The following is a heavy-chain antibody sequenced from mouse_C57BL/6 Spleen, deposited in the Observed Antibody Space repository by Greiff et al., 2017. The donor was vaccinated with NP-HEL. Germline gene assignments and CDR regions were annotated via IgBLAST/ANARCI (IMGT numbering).Heavy chain of an antibody. Sequence: QVQLKQPGTELVKPGASVKLSCKASGYTFTSYWMHWAKQRPGQGLEWIGNINPSNGGTNYNEKFKSKATLTVDKSSSTAYMQLSSLTSEDSAVYYCARKGKLGREAMDYWGQGTSVTVSS. V-gene: IGHV1-53*01. CDR2: INPSNGGT. CDR3: ARKGKLGREAMDY. J-gene: IGHJ4*01. D-gene: IGHD4-1*01. CDR1: GYTFTSYW.